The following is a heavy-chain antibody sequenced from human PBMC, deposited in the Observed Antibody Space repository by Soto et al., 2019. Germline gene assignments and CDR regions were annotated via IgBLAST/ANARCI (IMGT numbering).Heavy chain of an antibody. CDR3: ARDLGGYVHLWDKSNY. Sequence: QVQLVESGGGVVQPGASLRLCCAASGFRFSGFAMHWVRQAPGKGLEWVAVTSFDASDNFYVDSVKGRFSISRDDSHNTVFLQMNGLRHEDTGIYYCARDLGGYVHLWDKSNYWGQGTLVNVSS. CDR2: TSFDASDN. D-gene: IGHD5-12*01. CDR1: GFRFSGFA. V-gene: IGHV3-30*04. J-gene: IGHJ4*02.